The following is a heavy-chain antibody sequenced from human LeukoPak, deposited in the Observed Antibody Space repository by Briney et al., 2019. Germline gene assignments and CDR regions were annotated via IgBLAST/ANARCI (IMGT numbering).Heavy chain of an antibody. J-gene: IGHJ5*02. CDR2: MNPNSGNT. CDR3: ARRRSSGYNWFDP. Sequence: GASVKVSCKASGGTFSSYAISWVRQATGQGLEWMGWMNPNSGNTGYAQKFQGRVTMTRNTSISTAYMELSSLRSEDTAVYYCARRRSSGYNWFDPWGQGTLVTVSS. CDR1: GGTFSSYA. D-gene: IGHD3-22*01. V-gene: IGHV1-8*02.